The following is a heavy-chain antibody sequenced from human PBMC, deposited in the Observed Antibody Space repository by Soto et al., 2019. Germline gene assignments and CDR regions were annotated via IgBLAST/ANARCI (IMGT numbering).Heavy chain of an antibody. J-gene: IGHJ6*03. Sequence: QMPLVQSGPEVRKPGTSVKVSCKASGFTFSSSALQWVRQARGQRLEWIGWIVVGSGNTNYAQKFQERVTFTRDMSTSTAYMELNSLRSDDTAVYYCATRGSRDSYMDVWGKGTTVTVSS. D-gene: IGHD2-2*01. CDR3: ATRGSRDSYMDV. CDR1: GFTFSSSA. V-gene: IGHV1-58*01. CDR2: IVVGSGNT.